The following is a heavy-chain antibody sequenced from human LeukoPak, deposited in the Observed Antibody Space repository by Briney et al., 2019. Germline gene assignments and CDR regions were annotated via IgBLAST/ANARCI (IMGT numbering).Heavy chain of an antibody. CDR1: GYTFTSYA. D-gene: IGHD3-10*01. CDR3: ARVDMVRGVIISRYSYGYEDY. V-gene: IGHV7-4-1*02. Sequence: RRASVKVSCKASGYTFTSYAMNWVRQAPGQGLEWMGWINTNTGNPTYAQGFTGRFVFSLDTSVSTAYLQISSLKAEDTAVYYCARVDMVRGVIISRYSYGYEDYWGQGTLVTVSS. CDR2: INTNTGNP. J-gene: IGHJ4*02.